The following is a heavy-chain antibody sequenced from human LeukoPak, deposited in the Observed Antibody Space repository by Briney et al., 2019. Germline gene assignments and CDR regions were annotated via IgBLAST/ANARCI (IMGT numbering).Heavy chain of an antibody. J-gene: IGHJ4*02. V-gene: IGHV4-4*02. Sequence: PSGTLSLTCAVSGGSIKSNNWWSWVRQPPGKGLEWIGEIYHSGSTNYNPSLESRVTVSVDKSKNQFSLDLSSVTAADTAVYYCARSIYYYDSSGYSYWGQGTLVTVSS. CDR2: IYHSGST. CDR3: ARSIYYYDSSGYSY. CDR1: GGSIKSNNW. D-gene: IGHD3-22*01.